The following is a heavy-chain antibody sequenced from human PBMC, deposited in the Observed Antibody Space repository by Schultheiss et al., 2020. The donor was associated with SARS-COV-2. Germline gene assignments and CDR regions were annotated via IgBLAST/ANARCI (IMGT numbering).Heavy chain of an antibody. CDR1: GGSISSSSYY. Sequence: SETLSLTCTVSGGSISSSSYYWTWIRQPPGKGLECIGYVSYSGRNNYKPSLKSRVTMSLDTSKNQFSLKLSSVTAADTAVYYCARFRTYGYYGLDVWGQGTTVTVSS. D-gene: IGHD2-8*01. V-gene: IGHV4-61*01. J-gene: IGHJ6*02. CDR3: ARFRTYGYYGLDV. CDR2: VSYSGRN.